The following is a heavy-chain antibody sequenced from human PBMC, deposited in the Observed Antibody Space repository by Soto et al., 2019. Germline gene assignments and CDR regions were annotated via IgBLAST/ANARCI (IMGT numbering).Heavy chain of an antibody. D-gene: IGHD3-10*01. CDR1: GFTFSSYS. Sequence: PGGSLRLSCAASGFTFSSYSMNWVRQAPGKGLEWVSSISSSSSYIYYADSVKGRFTISRDNAKNSLYLQMNSLRAEDTAVYYCARENYGFFGNYYYGMDVWGQGTTVTVSS. CDR2: ISSSSSYI. V-gene: IGHV3-21*01. J-gene: IGHJ6*02. CDR3: ARENYGFFGNYYYGMDV.